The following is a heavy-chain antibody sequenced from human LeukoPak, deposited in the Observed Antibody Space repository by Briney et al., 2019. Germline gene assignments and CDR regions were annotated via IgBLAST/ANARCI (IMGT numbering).Heavy chain of an antibody. Sequence: GGSLRLSCAASGFTFSSYAMSWVRQAPGKGLEWVSAISGSGGSTYYADSVKGRFTISRDNSKNTLYLQMNHLRTDDTAIYYCAKESGFYSSSPPDYWGQGTLVTVSS. CDR2: ISGSGGST. CDR1: GFTFSSYA. J-gene: IGHJ4*02. D-gene: IGHD6-13*01. V-gene: IGHV3-23*01. CDR3: AKESGFYSSSPPDY.